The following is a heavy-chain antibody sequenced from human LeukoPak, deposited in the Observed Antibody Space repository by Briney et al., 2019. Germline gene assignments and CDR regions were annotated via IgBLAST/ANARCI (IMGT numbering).Heavy chain of an antibody. CDR2: IYYSGST. J-gene: IGHJ5*02. D-gene: IGHD6-13*01. Sequence: SQTLSLTCTVSGGSISSGAYYWSWIRQPPGKGLEWIGYIYYSGSTNYNPSLKSRVTISVDTSKNQFSLKLSSVTAADTAVYYCARVLIAAAAVWFDPWGQGTLVTVSS. CDR1: GGSISSGAYY. V-gene: IGHV4-61*08. CDR3: ARVLIAAAAVWFDP.